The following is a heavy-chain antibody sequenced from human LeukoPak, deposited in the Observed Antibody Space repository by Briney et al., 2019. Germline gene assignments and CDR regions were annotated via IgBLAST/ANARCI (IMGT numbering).Heavy chain of an antibody. CDR2: IRYDGSNK. V-gene: IGHV3-30*02. Sequence: GGSLRLSCAASGFTFSSYGMHWVRQAPGKGLEWVTFIRYDGSNKYYADSVKGRFTISRDNSKNTLNLHMNSLRAEDTAVYYCARVGYYGSGIPYYYYYMDVWGKGTTVTVSS. D-gene: IGHD3-10*01. CDR3: ARVGYYGSGIPYYYYYMDV. CDR1: GFTFSSYG. J-gene: IGHJ6*03.